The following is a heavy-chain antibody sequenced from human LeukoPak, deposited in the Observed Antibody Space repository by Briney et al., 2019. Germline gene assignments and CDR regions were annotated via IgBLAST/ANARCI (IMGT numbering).Heavy chain of an antibody. V-gene: IGHV3-30*02. CDR3: AGALYSSGWYYFDY. Sequence: GGSLRLSCAASGFTFSSYGMHWVRQAPGKGPEWVAFIRYDGSNKYYADSVKGRFTISRDNSKNTLYLQMNSLRAEDTAVYYCAGALYSSGWYYFDYWGQGTLVTVSS. J-gene: IGHJ4*02. CDR1: GFTFSSYG. D-gene: IGHD6-19*01. CDR2: IRYDGSNK.